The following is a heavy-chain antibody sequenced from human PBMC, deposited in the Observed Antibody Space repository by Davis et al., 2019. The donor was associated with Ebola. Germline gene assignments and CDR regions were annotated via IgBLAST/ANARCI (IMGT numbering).Heavy chain of an antibody. V-gene: IGHV3-30*03. CDR2: ISYDGSNK. CDR1: GFTFSSYG. J-gene: IGHJ3*02. D-gene: IGHD3-3*01. CDR3: ARPIYSFTFDAFDI. Sequence: GESLKISCAASGFTFSSYGMHWVRQAPGKGLEWVAVISYDGSNKYYADSVKGRFTISRDNSKNTLYLQMNSLRAEDTAVYYCARPIYSFTFDAFDIWGQGTMVTVSS.